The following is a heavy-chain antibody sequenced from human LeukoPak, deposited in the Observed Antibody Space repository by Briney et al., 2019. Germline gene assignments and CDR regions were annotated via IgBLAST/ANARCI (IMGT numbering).Heavy chain of an antibody. J-gene: IGHJ4*02. V-gene: IGHV5-51*01. Sequence: GESLKISCKGSGYSFTSYWIGWVRQMPGKGLEWMGIIYPGDSDTRYSPSFQGQVTISADKSISTAYLQWSSLKASDTAMYYCARSSFREYQVPSNWGQGTLVTVSS. CDR1: GYSFTSYW. D-gene: IGHD2-2*01. CDR2: IYPGDSDT. CDR3: ARSSFREYQVPSN.